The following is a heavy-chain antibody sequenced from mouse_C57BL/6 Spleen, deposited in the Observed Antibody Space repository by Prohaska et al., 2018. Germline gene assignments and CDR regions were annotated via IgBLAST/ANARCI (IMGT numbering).Heavy chain of an antibody. Sequence: EVQLLETGGGLVQPGGSRGLSCEGSGFTFSGFWMSWVRQTPGKTLEWIGDIKSVGSAINYAPSIKDRFTIVRDNDKSTLYLQMSNVRSEDTATYCCMRYGSSYWYFDVWGTGTTVTVSS. CDR2: IKSVGSAI. CDR1: GFTFSGFW. CDR3: MRYGSSYWYFDV. D-gene: IGHD1-1*01. V-gene: IGHV11-2*01. J-gene: IGHJ1*03.